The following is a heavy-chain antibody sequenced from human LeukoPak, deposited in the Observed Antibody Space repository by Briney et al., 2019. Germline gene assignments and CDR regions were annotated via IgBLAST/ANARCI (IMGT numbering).Heavy chain of an antibody. V-gene: IGHV1-2*02. Sequence: ASVKVSCKASGYTFTCYYMHWVRRAPGQGLEWMGWINPNSGGTNYAQKFQGRVTMTRDTSISTAYMELSRLRSDDTAVYYCARGGWLQPDYFDYWGQGTLVTVSS. CDR2: INPNSGGT. J-gene: IGHJ4*02. CDR3: ARGGWLQPDYFDY. CDR1: GYTFTCYY. D-gene: IGHD5-24*01.